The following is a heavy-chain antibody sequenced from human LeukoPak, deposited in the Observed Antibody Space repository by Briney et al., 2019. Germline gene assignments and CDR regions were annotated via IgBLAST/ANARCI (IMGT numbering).Heavy chain of an antibody. V-gene: IGHV3-30-3*01. CDR3: AGRRYDTIGEFGMDV. D-gene: IGHD3-9*01. CDR2: ISYDGSNK. Sequence: GGSLRLSCAASGFTFSSYAMHWVRQAPGKGLEWVAVISYDGSNKYYADSVKGRFTISRDNAKNSLYLQMNSLRAEDTAVYYCAGRRYDTIGEFGMDVWGQRTTVTVSS. CDR1: GFTFSSYA. J-gene: IGHJ6*02.